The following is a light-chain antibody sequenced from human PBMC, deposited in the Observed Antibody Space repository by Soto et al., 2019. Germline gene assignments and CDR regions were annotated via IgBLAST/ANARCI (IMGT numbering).Light chain of an antibody. V-gene: IGLV2-8*01. Sequence: QSALTQPPSASGSPGQSVTISCTGTSSDVGGYNYVSWYQQHPGNAPKLMIYEVSKRPSGVPDRFSGSKSVNTASLTVSGLQAEDESDYYCSSYAGSNNLVVFGGGTKLTVL. CDR2: EVS. CDR3: SSYAGSNNLVV. CDR1: SSDVGGYNY. J-gene: IGLJ2*01.